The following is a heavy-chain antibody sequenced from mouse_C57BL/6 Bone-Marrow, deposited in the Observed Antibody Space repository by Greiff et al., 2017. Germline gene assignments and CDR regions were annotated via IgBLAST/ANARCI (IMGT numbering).Heavy chain of an antibody. CDR2: ISSGSSTI. CDR1: GFTFSDYG. CDR3: ARVVTTWGAMDY. D-gene: IGHD2-5*01. Sequence: EVQGVESGGGLVKPGGSLKLSCAASGFTFSDYGMHWVRQAPEKGLEWVAYISSGSSTIYYADTVKGRFTISRDNAKNPLFLQMTSLRSEDTAMYYCARVVTTWGAMDYWGQGTSVTVSS. V-gene: IGHV5-17*01. J-gene: IGHJ4*01.